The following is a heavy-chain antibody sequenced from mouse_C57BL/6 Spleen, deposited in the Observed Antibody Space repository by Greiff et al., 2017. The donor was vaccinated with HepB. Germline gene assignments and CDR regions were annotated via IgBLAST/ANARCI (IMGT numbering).Heavy chain of an antibody. V-gene: IGHV3-6*01. CDR1: GYSITSGYY. D-gene: IGHD1-2*01. J-gene: IGHJ4*01. CDR3: ATLRRVDY. Sequence: EVQLVESGPGLVKPSQSLSLTCSVTGYSITSGYYWNWIRQFPGNKLEWMGYISYDGSNNYNPSLKNRISITRDTSKNQFFLKLNSVTTEDTATYYCATLRRVDYWGQGTSVTVSS. CDR2: ISYDGSN.